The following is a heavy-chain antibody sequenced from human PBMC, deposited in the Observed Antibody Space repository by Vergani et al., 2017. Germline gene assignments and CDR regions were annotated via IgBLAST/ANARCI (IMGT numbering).Heavy chain of an antibody. CDR1: GYSFTSYG. Sequence: QVQLVQSGAEVKKPGASVKVSCKASGYSFTSYGISWVRQAPGQGLGCMGSNSAYNGNTNYAQKLQGRVTMTTEKATSTAYMVLRSRRSDDTAVYYCAREQWLPIDYFDYWGQGTLGTVSS. V-gene: IGHV1-18*04. CDR3: AREQWLPIDYFDY. D-gene: IGHD6-19*01. CDR2: NSAYNGNT. J-gene: IGHJ4*02.